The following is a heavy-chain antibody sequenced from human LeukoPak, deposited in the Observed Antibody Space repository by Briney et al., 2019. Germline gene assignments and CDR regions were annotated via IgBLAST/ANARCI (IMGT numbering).Heavy chain of an antibody. V-gene: IGHV4-34*01. D-gene: IGHD1-1*01. Sequence: SETLSLTCAVYGRSFSGYYWSWIRQPPGKGLEWIGEINHSGSTNYNPSLKSRVTISVDTSKNQFSLKLSSVTAADTAVYYCARGVQDYYYYMDVWGKGTTVTVSS. CDR1: GRSFSGYY. CDR3: ARGVQDYYYYMDV. CDR2: INHSGST. J-gene: IGHJ6*03.